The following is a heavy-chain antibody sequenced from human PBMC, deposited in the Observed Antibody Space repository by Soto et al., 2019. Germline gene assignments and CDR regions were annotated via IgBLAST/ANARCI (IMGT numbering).Heavy chain of an antibody. D-gene: IGHD5-12*01. CDR1: GGTFSSYA. CDR2: IIPIFGTA. J-gene: IGHJ6*02. V-gene: IGHV1-69*13. CDR3: ARGGYSGYDQPGDYYYGMDV. Sequence: SVKVSCKASGGTFSSYAISWVRQAPGQGLEWMGGIIPIFGTANYAQKFQGRVTITADESTSTAYMELSSLRSEDTAVYYCARGGYSGYDQPGDYYYGMDVWGQGTTVTVSS.